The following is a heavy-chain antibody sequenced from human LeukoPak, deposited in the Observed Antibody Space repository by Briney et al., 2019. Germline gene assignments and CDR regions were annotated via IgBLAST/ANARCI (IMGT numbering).Heavy chain of an antibody. D-gene: IGHD6-13*01. V-gene: IGHV3-21*01. J-gene: IGHJ4*02. CDR3: ARVASRTWYGDY. CDR2: ITSSSSYI. Sequence: PGGSLRLSCAASGFTFSSYSMNWVRQAPGKGLEWVSSITSSSSYIYYADSVKGRFTISRDNPKNSLYLQMNSLRAEDTAVYYCARVASRTWYGDYWGQGTLVTVSS. CDR1: GFTFSSYS.